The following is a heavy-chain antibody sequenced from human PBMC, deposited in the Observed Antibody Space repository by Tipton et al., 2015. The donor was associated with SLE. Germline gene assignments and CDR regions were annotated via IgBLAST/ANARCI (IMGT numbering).Heavy chain of an antibody. CDR1: GFTFSDYY. D-gene: IGHD5-24*01. J-gene: IGHJ4*02. Sequence: SLRLSCAASGFTFSDYYMSWIRQAPGKGLEWVSYISSSGSTIYYADSVKGRFTISRDNAKNSLELQMNSLRADDTAVYYWATLCGDGHLSYFDYWGQGTLGTVSS. V-gene: IGHV3-11*04. CDR3: ATLCGDGHLSYFDY. CDR2: ISSSGSTI.